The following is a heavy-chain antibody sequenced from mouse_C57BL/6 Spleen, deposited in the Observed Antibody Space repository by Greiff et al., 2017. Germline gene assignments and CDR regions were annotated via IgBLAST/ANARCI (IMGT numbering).Heavy chain of an antibody. CDR3: ARNDDGYYSPYYFDY. D-gene: IGHD2-3*01. Sequence: VQVVESGPGLVQPSQSLSIPCPVSGLPLPSYGVHWVRQSPGKGLEWLGVIWSGGSTDYNAAFISRLSISKDNSKSQVFFKMNSLQADDTAIYYCARNDDGYYSPYYFDYWGQGTTLTVSS. CDR2: IWSGGST. V-gene: IGHV2-2*01. CDR1: GLPLPSYG. J-gene: IGHJ2*01.